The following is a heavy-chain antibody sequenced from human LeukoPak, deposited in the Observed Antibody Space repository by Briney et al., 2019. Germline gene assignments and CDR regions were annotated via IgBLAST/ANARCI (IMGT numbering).Heavy chain of an antibody. D-gene: IGHD2-15*01. Sequence: GASVKVSCKASGYTFTSYGISWVRQATGQGLEWMGWMNPNSGNTGLAQKFQGGVTLTRDTSLSTAYMELSNLRSDDTAVYYCARDEVVAAPNYFGMVVWGQGTTVSVSS. CDR3: ARDEVVAAPNYFGMVV. J-gene: IGHJ6*02. CDR1: GYTFTSYG. CDR2: MNPNSGNT. V-gene: IGHV1-8*02.